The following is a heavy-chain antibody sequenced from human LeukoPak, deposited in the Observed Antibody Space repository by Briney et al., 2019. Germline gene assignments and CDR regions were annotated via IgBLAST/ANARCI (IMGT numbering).Heavy chain of an antibody. J-gene: IGHJ5*02. Sequence: GGSLRLSCAASGFTFSLYWMNWVRRAPGKGLEWVANIKQDGSEKNYVDSVKGRFTISRDNAKNSLCLQMNSLRAEDTAIYYCARDREYGTSSLFASWGQGTLVTVSS. CDR1: GFTFSLYW. CDR2: IKQDGSEK. CDR3: ARDREYGTSSLFAS. D-gene: IGHD6-13*01. V-gene: IGHV3-7*01.